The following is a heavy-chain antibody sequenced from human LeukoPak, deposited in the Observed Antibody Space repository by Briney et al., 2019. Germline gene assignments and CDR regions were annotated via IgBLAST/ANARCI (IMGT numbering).Heavy chain of an antibody. CDR1: GYTFTSYY. Sequence: ASVKVSCKASGYTFTSYYMHWVRQAPGQGLEWMGWINPNSGGTNYAQKFQGRVTMTRDTSISTAYMELSRLRSDDTAVYYCARASELPPYYYYGMDVWGQGTTVTVSS. CDR2: INPNSGGT. V-gene: IGHV1-2*02. J-gene: IGHJ6*02. D-gene: IGHD1-7*01. CDR3: ARASELPPYYYYGMDV.